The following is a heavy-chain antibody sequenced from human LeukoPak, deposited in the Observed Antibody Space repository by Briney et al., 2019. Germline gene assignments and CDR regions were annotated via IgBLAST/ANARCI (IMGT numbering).Heavy chain of an antibody. CDR2: IYYSGST. D-gene: IGHD3-16*01. V-gene: IGHV4-59*12. J-gene: IGHJ3*02. Sequence: SETLSLTCTVSGGSISSYYWSWIRQPPGKGLEWIGYIYYSGSTNYNPSLKSRVTISVDTSKNQFSLKLSSVTAADTAVYYCASGGAGGEGAFDIWGQGTMVTVSS. CDR3: ASGGAGGEGAFDI. CDR1: GGSISSYY.